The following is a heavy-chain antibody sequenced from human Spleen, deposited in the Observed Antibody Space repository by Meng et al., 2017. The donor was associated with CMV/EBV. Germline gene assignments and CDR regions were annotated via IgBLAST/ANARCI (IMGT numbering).Heavy chain of an antibody. D-gene: IGHD3-3*01. J-gene: IGHJ5*02. CDR2: ISAYKGKT. CDR1: GYTFTTYG. CDR3: ARVTNLISTIFGVVTPAGGLFDP. Sequence: ASVKVSCKASGYTFTTYGISWVRQAPGQGLEWMGWISAYKGKTNYVQKLQGRVTMTTDTSTSTAYMELRSLRSDDTAVYYCARVTNLISTIFGVVTPAGGLFDPWGQGTLVTVSS. V-gene: IGHV1-18*01.